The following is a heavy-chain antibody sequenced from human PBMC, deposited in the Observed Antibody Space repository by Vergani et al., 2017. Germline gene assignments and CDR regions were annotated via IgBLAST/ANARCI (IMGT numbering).Heavy chain of an antibody. J-gene: IGHJ3*02. CDR1: GGTFSSYT. CDR3: ARDPTGADDSSGDYYDDAFDI. Sequence: QVQLVQSGAEVEKPGSSVKVSCTASGGTFSSYTISWVRQAPGQGLEWVGRIIPILGIANYAQKFKGRVTITADNATSTAYMELSSLRSEDTAVYYCARDPTGADDSSGDYYDDAFDIWGQGTMVTVSS. V-gene: IGHV1-69*08. CDR2: IIPILGIA. D-gene: IGHD3-22*01.